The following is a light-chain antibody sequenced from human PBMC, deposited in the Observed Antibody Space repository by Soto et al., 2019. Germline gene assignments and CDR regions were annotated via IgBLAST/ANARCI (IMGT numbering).Light chain of an antibody. CDR3: SSYTSSSTVV. V-gene: IGLV2-14*01. CDR1: SSDVGGYNY. CDR2: DVS. Sequence: QSALTQPASVSGSPGQSITISCTGTSSDVGGYNYVSWYQQHPGKAPKLIIYDVSNRPSGVSNRFSGSKSGNTASLTISGLQADDEADYYFSSYTSSSTVVFGGGTKVTVL. J-gene: IGLJ2*01.